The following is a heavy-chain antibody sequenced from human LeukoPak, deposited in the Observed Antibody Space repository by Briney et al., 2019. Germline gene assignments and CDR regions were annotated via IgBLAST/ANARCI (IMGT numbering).Heavy chain of an antibody. CDR1: AYSISSGFY. D-gene: IGHD1-26*01. J-gene: IGHJ5*02. V-gene: IGHV4-38-2*02. Sequence: SETLSLTCTVSAYSISSGFYWGWIRQPPGKALEWIGNIYQSGNTFYNPSLKSRVTISIDTSKNQFSLRLNSVTAADTAVCYCARDPVGATQFDPWGQGTLVTVSS. CDR3: ARDPVGATQFDP. CDR2: IYQSGNT.